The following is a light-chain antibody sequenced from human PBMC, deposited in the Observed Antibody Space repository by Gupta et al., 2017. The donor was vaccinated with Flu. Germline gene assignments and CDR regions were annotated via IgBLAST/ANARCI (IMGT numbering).Light chain of an antibody. J-gene: IGLJ2*01. V-gene: IGLV2-14*01. CDR1: SSDVGGYNY. CDR3: SSYTSSSTVV. Sequence: QSALTQPASVSGSPGQSITISCPGTSSDVGGYNYVSWYQQHPDKAPKLMINEVSNRPSGVSNRFPGSKSGNTASLTISGLQAEDEADYYCSSYTSSSTVVFGGGTKLTVL. CDR2: EVS.